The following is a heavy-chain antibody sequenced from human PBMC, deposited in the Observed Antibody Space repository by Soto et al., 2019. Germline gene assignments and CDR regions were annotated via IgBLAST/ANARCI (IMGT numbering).Heavy chain of an antibody. D-gene: IGHD3-10*01. CDR2: ISSSSSTI. J-gene: IGHJ6*02. Sequence: PGGSLRLSCAASGFTFSSYSMNWVRQAPGKGLEWVSYISSSSSTIYYADSVKGRFTISRDNAKNSLYLQMNSLRDEDTAVYYCVSNGGRSGGYYKLYYYGMDVWGQGTTVTVSS. V-gene: IGHV3-48*02. CDR3: VSNGGRSGGYYKLYYYGMDV. CDR1: GFTFSSYS.